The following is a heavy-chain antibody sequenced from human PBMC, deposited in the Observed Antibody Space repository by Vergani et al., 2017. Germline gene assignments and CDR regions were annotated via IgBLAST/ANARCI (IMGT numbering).Heavy chain of an antibody. CDR1: GGSFTSYH. CDR2: IDHTGRP. CDR3: ARVNTETSGHLYYYYYMDV. J-gene: IGHJ6*03. V-gene: IGHV4-34*01. Sequence: QVQLQQWGAGLLKPSETLSLTCVVNGGSFTSYHWTWIRQSPGEGLEWVGDIDHTGRPDYNPSLKSLLTMSVDKSRNQFSLTLNSVTATDTAIYFCARVNTETSGHLYYYYYMDVWGQGTAVTVS. D-gene: IGHD4-11*01.